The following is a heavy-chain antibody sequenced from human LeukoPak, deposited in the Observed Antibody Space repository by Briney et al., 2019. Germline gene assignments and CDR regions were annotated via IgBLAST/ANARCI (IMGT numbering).Heavy chain of an antibody. CDR3: AREAGTFDY. Sequence: ASVKVSCTSSGYTFNSYGISWVRQAPGQGLEWMGWISAYDGNTNYAQKLQGRVTMTADTSTSTAYMELRSLRSDDTAVYYCAREAGTFDYWGQGTLVTVSS. D-gene: IGHD6-13*01. V-gene: IGHV1-18*01. CDR2: ISAYDGNT. J-gene: IGHJ4*02. CDR1: GYTFNSYG.